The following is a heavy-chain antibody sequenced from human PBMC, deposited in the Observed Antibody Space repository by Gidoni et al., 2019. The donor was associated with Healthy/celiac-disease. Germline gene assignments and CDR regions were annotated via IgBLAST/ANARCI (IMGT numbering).Heavy chain of an antibody. D-gene: IGHD3-22*01. CDR1: GGSISSSSYY. Sequence: QLQLQESGPGLVKPSETLSLTCTVSGGSISSSSYYWGWIRQPPGKGLEWIGSIYYSGSTYYNPSLKSRVTISVDTSKNQFSLKLSSVTAADTAVYYCAREITMIVVVIDYFDYWGQGTLVTVSS. CDR3: AREITMIVVVIDYFDY. V-gene: IGHV4-39*07. J-gene: IGHJ4*02. CDR2: IYYSGST.